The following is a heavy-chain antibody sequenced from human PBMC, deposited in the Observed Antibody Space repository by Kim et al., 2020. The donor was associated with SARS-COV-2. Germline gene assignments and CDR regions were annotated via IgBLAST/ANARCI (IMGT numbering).Heavy chain of an antibody. V-gene: IGHV3-48*03. CDR3: AREVQLERTFDY. D-gene: IGHD1-1*01. J-gene: IGHJ4*02. Sequence: YYADSVKGRFTISRDNAKNSLYLQMNSLRAEDTAVYYCAREVQLERTFDYWGQGTLVTVSS.